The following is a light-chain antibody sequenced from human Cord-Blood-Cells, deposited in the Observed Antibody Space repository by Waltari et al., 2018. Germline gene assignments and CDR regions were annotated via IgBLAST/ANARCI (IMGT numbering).Light chain of an antibody. CDR2: AAS. CDR3: QQSYSTPPT. Sequence: DIQMTQSPSSLSASVGDRVTITCRASQSISSYLNWYQQKPGKAPKILIYAASSLQSGVPSRFSGSGSGTDCTLTISSLQPEDFATYYCQQSYSTPPTFGQGTKVEIK. CDR1: QSISSY. V-gene: IGKV1-39*01. J-gene: IGKJ1*01.